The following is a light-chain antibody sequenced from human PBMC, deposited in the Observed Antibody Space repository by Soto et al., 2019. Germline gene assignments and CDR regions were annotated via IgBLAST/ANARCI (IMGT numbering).Light chain of an antibody. Sequence: DIRMTQSPSSLSAAVGDRVTITCRASQSISSYLNWYQQKPGKAPKVLIYGASSLESGAPSRFSGSGSGTDFTLTISSLQPEDFATYHCQQTYSTPFTFGGGTKVDIK. V-gene: IGKV1-39*01. CDR1: QSISSY. J-gene: IGKJ4*01. CDR2: GAS. CDR3: QQTYSTPFT.